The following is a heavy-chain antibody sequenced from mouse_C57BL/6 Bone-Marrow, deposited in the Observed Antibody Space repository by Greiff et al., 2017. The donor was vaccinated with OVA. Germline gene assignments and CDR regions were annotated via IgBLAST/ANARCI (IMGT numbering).Heavy chain of an antibody. V-gene: IGHV5-16*01. CDR3: ATGGGYDVDWFAY. J-gene: IGHJ3*01. CDR1: GFTFSDYY. D-gene: IGHD2-2*01. CDR2: INYDGSST. Sequence: EVMLVESEGGLVQPGSSMKLSCTASGFTFSDYYMAWVRQVPEKGLEWVANINYDGSSTYYLDSLKSRFIISRDNAKNILYLQMSSLKSEDTATYYCATGGGYDVDWFAYWGQGTLVTVSA.